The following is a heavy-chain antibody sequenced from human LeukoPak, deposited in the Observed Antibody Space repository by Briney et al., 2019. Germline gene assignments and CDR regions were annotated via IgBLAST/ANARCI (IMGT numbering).Heavy chain of an antibody. D-gene: IGHD2-8*02. V-gene: IGHV4-4*07. CDR1: GGSISSYY. Sequence: SETLSLTCTVSGGSISSYYWSWIRQPAGKGLEWIGRIYTSGSTNYNPSLKSRVTMSVDTSKNQFSLNLSSVTAADTAVYFCARAPHFFDTGGSRYYFDYWGQGALVTVSS. CDR2: IYTSGST. J-gene: IGHJ4*02. CDR3: ARAPHFFDTGGSRYYFDY.